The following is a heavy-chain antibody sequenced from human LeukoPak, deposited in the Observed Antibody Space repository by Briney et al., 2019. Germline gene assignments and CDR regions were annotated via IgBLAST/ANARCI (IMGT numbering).Heavy chain of an antibody. V-gene: IGHV5-51*01. Sequence: GEAPKIFCRGSGYSFTNYWIGWVPQMPGEGLEWMVMTFPGGSYNTYCPSFQGQVTISAEKSINTAYLQWSSLKASDTAMYYCARRNYYDRSAYYLDYWGQGTLVTVSS. J-gene: IGHJ4*02. CDR2: TFPGGSYN. D-gene: IGHD3-22*01. CDR3: ARRNYYDRSAYYLDY. CDR1: GYSFTNYW.